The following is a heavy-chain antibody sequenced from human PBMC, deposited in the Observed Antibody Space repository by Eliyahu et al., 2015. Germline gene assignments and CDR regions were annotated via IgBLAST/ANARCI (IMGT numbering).Heavy chain of an antibody. J-gene: IGHJ4*02. D-gene: IGHD2-21*02. CDR2: IXTVGNRV. CDR3: ATGRDDYYFDY. Sequence: EVQLVESGGGLVKPGGSXXLXXAFXGFSFRTFSMNWARQAPGKXPEGVSAIXTVGNRVYYGDXVKGRFTISRDNSNNTLYLQMSGLRADDTAIYYCATGRDDYYFDYWGQGTLVTVSS. V-gene: IGHV3-21*02. CDR1: GFSFRTFS.